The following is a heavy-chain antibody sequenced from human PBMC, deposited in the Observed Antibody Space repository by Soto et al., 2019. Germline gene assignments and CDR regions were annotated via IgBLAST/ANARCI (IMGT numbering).Heavy chain of an antibody. J-gene: IGHJ4*02. D-gene: IGHD6-13*01. V-gene: IGHV4-59*01. CDR3: ASSIAAAGSLDY. Sequence: PSETLSLTCAVSGGSISSYYWSWIRQPPGKGLEWIGYIYYSGSTNYNPSLKSRVTISVDTSKNQFSLKLSSVTAADTAVYYCASSIAAAGSLDYWGQGTLVTAPQ. CDR1: GGSISSYY. CDR2: IYYSGST.